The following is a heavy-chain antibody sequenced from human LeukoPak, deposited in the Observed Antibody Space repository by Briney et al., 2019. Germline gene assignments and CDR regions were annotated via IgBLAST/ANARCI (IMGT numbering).Heavy chain of an antibody. CDR3: ARGLDYGDYFDY. Sequence: GGSLRLSCAASGFTVSSDYMSWVRQAPGKGLEWVSVIYSVGSTYYADSVKGRFTISRDNSKNTLYLQMNSLRAEDTAVYCCARGLDYGDYFDYWGQGTLVTVSS. CDR1: GFTVSSDY. CDR2: IYSVGST. J-gene: IGHJ4*02. V-gene: IGHV3-53*01. D-gene: IGHD4-17*01.